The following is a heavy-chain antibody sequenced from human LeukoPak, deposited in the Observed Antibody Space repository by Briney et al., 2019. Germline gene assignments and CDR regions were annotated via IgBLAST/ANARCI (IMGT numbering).Heavy chain of an antibody. Sequence: SQTLSLTCTVSGASISTGDYYWSWIRQPPGKGLEYIGFIYYTGRTDYTSSLKSRATISMDKSKNQFSLKLTSVTAADTAVYYCVREEGKYGSSGRYNWIDPWGQGTLVTVSS. J-gene: IGHJ5*02. CDR3: VREEGKYGSSGRYNWIDP. V-gene: IGHV4-30-4*08. CDR1: GASISTGDYY. CDR2: IYYTGRT. D-gene: IGHD3-22*01.